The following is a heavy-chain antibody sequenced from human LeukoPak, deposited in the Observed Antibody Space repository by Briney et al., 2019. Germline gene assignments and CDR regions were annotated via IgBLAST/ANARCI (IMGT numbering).Heavy chain of an antibody. J-gene: IGHJ6*02. D-gene: IGHD5-18*01. V-gene: IGHV4-34*01. CDR3: ARGGYSCSPPYYYYGMDV. Sequence: PSETLSLTCAVYGGSFSGYYWCWIRQPPGKGLEWIGEINHSGSTNYNPSLKSRVTISVDTSKNQFSLKLSSVTAADTAVYYCARGGYSCSPPYYYYGMDVWGQGTTVTVSS. CDR1: GGSFSGYY. CDR2: INHSGST.